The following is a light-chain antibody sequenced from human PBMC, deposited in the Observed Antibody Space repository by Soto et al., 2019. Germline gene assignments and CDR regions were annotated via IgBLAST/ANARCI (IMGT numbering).Light chain of an antibody. V-gene: IGKV3-15*01. Sequence: EIVMTQSPATLSVSPGEKATLSCRASQSVNNNLAWYLKKPGQAPRLLIYFASTRATGIPARFSGSGSGTEFTLTISSLQSEDFAVYYCQQYNKRPLAFGGGTKVETK. J-gene: IGKJ4*01. CDR3: QQYNKRPLA. CDR2: FAS. CDR1: QSVNNN.